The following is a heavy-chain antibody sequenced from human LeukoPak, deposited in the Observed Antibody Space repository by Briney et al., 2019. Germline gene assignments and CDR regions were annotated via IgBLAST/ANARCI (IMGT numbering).Heavy chain of an antibody. J-gene: IGHJ4*02. Sequence: GESLKISCKGSGYSFTSYWIGWMRQMPGKGLEWMGTIYPGDSDTRYSPSFQGQVTISADKSISTAYLQWSSLKASDTAMYYCARQGKDGYRVVDYWGQGTLVTVSS. D-gene: IGHD5-24*01. CDR2: IYPGDSDT. CDR3: ARQGKDGYRVVDY. V-gene: IGHV5-51*01. CDR1: GYSFTSYW.